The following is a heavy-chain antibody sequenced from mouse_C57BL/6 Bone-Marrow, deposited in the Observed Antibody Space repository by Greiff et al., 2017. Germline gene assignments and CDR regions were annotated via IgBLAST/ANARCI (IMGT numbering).Heavy chain of an antibody. D-gene: IGHD2-5*01. J-gene: IGHJ3*01. CDR2: ISGGGGNT. CDR1: GFTFSSYT. CDR3: ARQRPSYYSNWGFAY. V-gene: IGHV5-9*01. Sequence: EVKLVESGGGLVKPGGSLKLSCAASGFTFSSYTMSWVRQTPEKRLEWVATISGGGGNTYYPDSVKGRFTISRDNAKNTLYLQMSSLRSEDTALYYCARQRPSYYSNWGFAYWGQGTLVTVSA.